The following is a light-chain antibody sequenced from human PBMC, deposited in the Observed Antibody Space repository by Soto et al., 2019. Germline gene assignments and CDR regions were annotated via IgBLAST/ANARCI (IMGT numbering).Light chain of an antibody. J-gene: IGLJ2*01. V-gene: IGLV1-44*01. CDR1: TSNIGSQT. CDR2: IDN. Sequence: QAVVTQPPSASGTPGQRVSISCSGSTSNIGSQTVNWYQRLPGTAPKLLIYIDNQRPSGVPDRFSGSKSGTSASLAISGLQSEYEADYFCASWDDSLNGPVFGGGTKLTVL. CDR3: ASWDDSLNGPV.